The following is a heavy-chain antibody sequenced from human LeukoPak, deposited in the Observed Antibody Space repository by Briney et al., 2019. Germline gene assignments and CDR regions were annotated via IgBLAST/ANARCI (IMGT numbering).Heavy chain of an antibody. CDR1: GGTFSSYA. Sequence: SVTVSCTASGGTFSSYAISWVRQAPGQGLKWMGGIIPIFGTANYAQKFQGRVTITADESTSTAYMELSSLRSEDTAVYYCARGAFGYCSGGSCYRQFDYWGQGTLVTVSS. D-gene: IGHD2-15*01. CDR2: IIPIFGTA. J-gene: IGHJ4*02. CDR3: ARGAFGYCSGGSCYRQFDY. V-gene: IGHV1-69*13.